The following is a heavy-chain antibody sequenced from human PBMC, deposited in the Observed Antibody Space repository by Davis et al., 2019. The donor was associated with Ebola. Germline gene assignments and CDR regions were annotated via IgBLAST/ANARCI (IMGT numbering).Heavy chain of an antibody. CDR1: SFTFTSYW. CDR2: IKQDGSEK. CDR3: ARRIDY. J-gene: IGHJ4*02. Sequence: PGGSLRLSCAASSFTFTSYWMSWVRQAPGKWLEWVANIKQDGSEKYYVDSVKGRFTISRDNAKNSRYLQMNSLRAEDTAVYYCARRIDYWGQGTLVTVSS. V-gene: IGHV3-7*01.